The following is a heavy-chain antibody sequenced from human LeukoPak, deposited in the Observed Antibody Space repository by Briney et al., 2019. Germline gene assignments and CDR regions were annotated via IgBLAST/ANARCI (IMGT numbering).Heavy chain of an antibody. Sequence: GGSLRLSCAASGFTVSNTYMNWVRQAPGKGLEWVSYISSSSSTIYYADSVKGRFTISRDNAKNSLYLQMNSLRAEDTAVYYCARGPYDSSGYYFPRDYYYYYGTDVWGQGTTVTVSS. CDR3: ARGPYDSSGYYFPRDYYYYYGTDV. J-gene: IGHJ6*02. V-gene: IGHV3-48*01. CDR1: GFTVSNTY. CDR2: ISSSSSTI. D-gene: IGHD3-22*01.